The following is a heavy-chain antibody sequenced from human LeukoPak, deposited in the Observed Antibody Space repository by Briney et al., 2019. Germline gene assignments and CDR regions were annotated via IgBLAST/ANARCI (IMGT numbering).Heavy chain of an antibody. V-gene: IGHV3-53*01. J-gene: IGHJ1*01. Sequence: GGSLRLSCAAPGFTVSSNYMSWVRQAPGKGLEWVSVIYSGGSTYYADSVKGRFTISRDNSKNTLYLQMSSLGAEDTAVYFCAKDDAWGRYQDWGQGTLVTVSS. CDR1: GFTVSSNY. CDR3: AKDDAWGRYQD. CDR2: IYSGGST. D-gene: IGHD3-16*01.